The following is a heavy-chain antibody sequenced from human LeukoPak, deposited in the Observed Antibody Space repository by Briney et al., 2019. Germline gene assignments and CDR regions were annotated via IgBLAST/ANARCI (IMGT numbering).Heavy chain of an antibody. CDR1: GFTFSNYG. CDR2: IWYVGSNK. V-gene: IGHV3-33*01. Sequence: GGSLRLSCAASGFTFSNYGMHWVRQAPGKGLEWVAVIWYVGSNKYYADSVKGRFTISRDNSKNTLYLQMNSLRAEDRAVYYCARFGSVDAFDIWGQGTMVTVSS. CDR3: ARFGSVDAFDI. D-gene: IGHD2-15*01. J-gene: IGHJ3*02.